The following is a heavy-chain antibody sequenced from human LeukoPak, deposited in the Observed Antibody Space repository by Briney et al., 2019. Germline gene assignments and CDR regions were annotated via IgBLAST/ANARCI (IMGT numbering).Heavy chain of an antibody. CDR3: ARVRAYYYDSSGYPTNWFDP. Sequence: ASVTVSCKASGYTFTGYYMHWVRQAPGQGLEWMGWINPNSGGTNYAQKFQGRVTMTRDTSISTAYMELSRLRSDDTAVYYCARVRAYYYDSSGYPTNWFDPWGQGTLVTVSS. D-gene: IGHD3-22*01. CDR2: INPNSGGT. V-gene: IGHV1-2*02. J-gene: IGHJ5*02. CDR1: GYTFTGYY.